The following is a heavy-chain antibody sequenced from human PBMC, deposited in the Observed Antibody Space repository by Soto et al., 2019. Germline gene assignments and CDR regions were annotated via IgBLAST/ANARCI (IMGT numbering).Heavy chain of an antibody. CDR2: IWYDGTNK. V-gene: IGHV3-33*06. D-gene: IGHD3-22*01. J-gene: IGHJ4*02. Sequence: PGGSLRLSCAASGFTFSSYGMHWVRQAPGKGLEWVAIIWYDGTNKYYADSVKGRFTISRDNSENTLYLQMNSLRAEDTAVYYCVKGEYYYDSSGYYPFDYWGQGTLVTVSS. CDR1: GFTFSSYG. CDR3: VKGEYYYDSSGYYPFDY.